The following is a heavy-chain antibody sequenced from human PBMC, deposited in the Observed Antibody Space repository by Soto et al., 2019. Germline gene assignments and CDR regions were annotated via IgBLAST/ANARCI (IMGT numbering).Heavy chain of an antibody. CDR2: IYHSGST. Sequence: QVQLQESGPGLVKPSGTLSLTCAVSGGSISSSNWWSWVRQPPGKGLEGVGEIYHSGSTNYNPSLKSRVTISVDKSKNQFSLKLSSVTAADTAVYYCARANLNCSGGSCYSLDVWGQGTTVTVSS. V-gene: IGHV4-4*02. D-gene: IGHD2-15*01. J-gene: IGHJ6*02. CDR3: ARANLNCSGGSCYSLDV. CDR1: GGSISSSNW.